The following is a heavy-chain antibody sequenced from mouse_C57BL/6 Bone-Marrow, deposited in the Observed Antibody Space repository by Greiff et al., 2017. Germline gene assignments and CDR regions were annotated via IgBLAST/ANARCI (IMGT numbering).Heavy chain of an antibody. CDR2: IYPGSGST. J-gene: IGHJ1*03. D-gene: IGHD1-1*02. CDR3: ARDRGWWPDWYFDF. V-gene: IGHV1-55*01. CDR1: GYTFTSYW. Sequence: QVQLQQPGAELVKPGASVKLSCKASGYTFTSYWITWVQQRPGHGLEWIGDIYPGSGSTNYNEKFKSKATLPVDTSSSTAYMQLSSLTSEDSAVDYGARDRGWWPDWYFDFWGTGTTVTVSS.